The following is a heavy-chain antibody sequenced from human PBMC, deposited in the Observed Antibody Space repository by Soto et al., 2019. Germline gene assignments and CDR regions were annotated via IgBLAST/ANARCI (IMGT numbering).Heavy chain of an antibody. J-gene: IGHJ4*02. Sequence: ASVKVSCKAPGYTFTSYAMHWVRQAPGQRLEWMGWINAGNGNTKYSQKFQGRVTITRDTSASTAYMELSSLRSEDTAVYYCARSIVVVTALDYWGQGTLVTVSS. V-gene: IGHV1-3*01. CDR3: ARSIVVVTALDY. CDR2: INAGNGNT. CDR1: GYTFTSYA. D-gene: IGHD2-21*02.